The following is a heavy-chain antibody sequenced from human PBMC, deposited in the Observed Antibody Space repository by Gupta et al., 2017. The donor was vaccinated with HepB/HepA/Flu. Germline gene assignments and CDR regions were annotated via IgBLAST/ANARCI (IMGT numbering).Heavy chain of an antibody. D-gene: IGHD3-3*01. V-gene: IGHV1-69*06. CDR1: GGTLSSYV. CDR2: ILPIFGTA. J-gene: IGHJ6*03. Sequence: QVQLVQSGAEVKKPGSSVMLSCTDSGGTLSSYVISWVQPPPGQGLEWMGGILPIFGTANYAQKFQGRVTITADKSTSTAYMELSSLRSEDTAVYYCARGIFGVVSTSGYYYYMDVWGKGTTVTVSS. CDR3: ARGIFGVVSTSGYYYYMDV.